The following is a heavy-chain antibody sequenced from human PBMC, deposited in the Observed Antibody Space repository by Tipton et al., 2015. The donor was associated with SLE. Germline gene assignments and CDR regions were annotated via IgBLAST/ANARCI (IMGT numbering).Heavy chain of an antibody. CDR1: GGSIRTSSYY. J-gene: IGHJ4*02. CDR2: IYYSGST. D-gene: IGHD5-18*01. V-gene: IGHV4-39*01. CDR3: ARQSDTTMVAYFDS. Sequence: TLSLTCTVSGGSIRTSSYYWGWIRQPPGKGLEWIGNIYYSGSTYYNPSLKRRVTISVDTSKNQFSLKLSSVTAADTAVYYCARQSDTTMVAYFDSWGQGTVVTVSS.